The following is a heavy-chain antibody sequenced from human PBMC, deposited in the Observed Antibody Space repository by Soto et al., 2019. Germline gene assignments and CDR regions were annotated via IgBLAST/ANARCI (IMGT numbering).Heavy chain of an antibody. CDR3: AKDRRAGGNSAFYFDF. V-gene: IGHV3-23*01. CDR1: GFTFSSYA. D-gene: IGHD3-16*01. CDR2: ISASGDST. Sequence: GGSLRLSCAASGFTFSSYAMSWVRQAPGKGLEWVSSISASGDSTHNADSVKGRFAISRDNSKNTLDLQLHSLTAEDTAVYYCAKDRRAGGNSAFYFDFWGQGAQVTVSS. J-gene: IGHJ4*02.